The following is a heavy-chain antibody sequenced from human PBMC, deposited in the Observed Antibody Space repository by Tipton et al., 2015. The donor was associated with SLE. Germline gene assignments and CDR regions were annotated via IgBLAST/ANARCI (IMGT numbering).Heavy chain of an antibody. CDR2: IYYSGST. V-gene: IGHV4-4*07. CDR3: ARDRPDCSGGSCYPRWFDP. J-gene: IGHJ5*02. D-gene: IGHD2-15*01. Sequence: TLSLTCTVSGGSISSYYWSWIWQPAGKGLEWIGSIYYSGSTNYNPSLKSRVTMSVDTSKNQFSLKLSSVTAADTAVYYCARDRPDCSGGSCYPRWFDPWGQGTLVTVSS. CDR1: GGSISSYY.